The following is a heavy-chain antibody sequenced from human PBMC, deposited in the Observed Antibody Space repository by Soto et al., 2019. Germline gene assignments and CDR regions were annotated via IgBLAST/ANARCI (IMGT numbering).Heavy chain of an antibody. D-gene: IGHD5-12*01. CDR3: VRAAGYSGNDYVYYYGMDV. CDR2: VWYDGRNK. V-gene: IGHV3-33*01. Sequence: HVQVVESGGGVVQPGRSLRLSCAASGFTFSSHGMHWVRQAPGKGLEWVALVWYDGRNKDYADSVKGRFTISRDNSKNTLYLQMNILRDEDTAVYYCVRAAGYSGNDYVYYYGMDVWGQGTTVTVSS. CDR1: GFTFSSHG. J-gene: IGHJ6*02.